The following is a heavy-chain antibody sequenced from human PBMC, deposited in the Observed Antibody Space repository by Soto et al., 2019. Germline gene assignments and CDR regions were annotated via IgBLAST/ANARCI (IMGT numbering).Heavy chain of an antibody. D-gene: IGHD3-22*01. CDR1: GFTFSSYG. CDR2: ISYDGSNK. Sequence: GGSLRLSCAASGFTFSSYGMHWVRQAPGKGLEWVAVISYDGSNKYYADSVKGRFTISRDNSKNTLYLQMNSLRAEDTAVYYCATGTYYYDSSGDYFDYWGQGTLVTVS. CDR3: ATGTYYYDSSGDYFDY. J-gene: IGHJ4*02. V-gene: IGHV3-30*03.